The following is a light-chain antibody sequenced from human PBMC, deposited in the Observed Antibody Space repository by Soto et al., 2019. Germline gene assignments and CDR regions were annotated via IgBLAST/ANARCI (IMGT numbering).Light chain of an antibody. CDR1: QSISSW. CDR2: KAS. CDR3: QQYNDNWT. Sequence: DIQMTQSPSTLSASVGDRVTITCRASQSISSWLAWYQQKPRKAPKLLIYKASTLQSGVPSRFSGSGSGTEFTFAISSLQPDDSATYYCQQYNDNWTFGQGTKV. J-gene: IGKJ1*01. V-gene: IGKV1-5*03.